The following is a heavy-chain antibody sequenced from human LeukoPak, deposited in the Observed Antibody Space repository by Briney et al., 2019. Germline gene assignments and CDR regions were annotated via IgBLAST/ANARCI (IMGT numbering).Heavy chain of an antibody. CDR2: INWNGGST. CDR1: GFTFDDSV. Sequence: GGSLRLSCAASGFTFDDSVMSWVRQAPGKGLEWVSSINWNGGSTGYADSVKGRFTISRDNAKNSLYLQMNSLRAEDTAMYYCAKGDCSSTNCYPDYWGQGILVTVSS. V-gene: IGHV3-20*04. D-gene: IGHD2-2*01. CDR3: AKGDCSSTNCYPDY. J-gene: IGHJ4*02.